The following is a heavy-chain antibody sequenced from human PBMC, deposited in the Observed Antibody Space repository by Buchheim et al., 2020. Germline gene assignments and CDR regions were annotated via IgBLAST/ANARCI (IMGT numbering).Heavy chain of an antibody. CDR2: INYSGRT. D-gene: IGHD4-17*01. V-gene: IGHV4-59*01. CDR1: GGSISGYN. J-gene: IGHJ4*02. Sequence: QVQLQESGPGLVKPSETLSLTCTVSGGSISGYNWNWIRQPPGKGLEWIGFINYSGRTNSNPSLRSRVSISVDTSKNPFPLKLTSVTAADTAVYYCARTGGDHQGGDYWGQGTL. CDR3: ARTGGDHQGGDY.